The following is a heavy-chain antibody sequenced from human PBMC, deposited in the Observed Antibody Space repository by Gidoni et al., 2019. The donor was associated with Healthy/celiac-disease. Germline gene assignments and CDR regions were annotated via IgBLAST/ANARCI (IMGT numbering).Heavy chain of an antibody. CDR1: GFTLDDYT. V-gene: IGHV3-43*01. Sequence: EVQLVESGGVVVQPGGSLRLSCAASGFTLDDYTMHWVRQAPGKGLGCVSLISWDGGSTYYADSVKGRFTISRDNSKNSLYLQMNSLRTEDTALYYCAKDRSHVVVAATGFDYWGQGTLVTVSS. CDR3: AKDRSHVVVAATGFDY. CDR2: ISWDGGST. J-gene: IGHJ4*02. D-gene: IGHD2-15*01.